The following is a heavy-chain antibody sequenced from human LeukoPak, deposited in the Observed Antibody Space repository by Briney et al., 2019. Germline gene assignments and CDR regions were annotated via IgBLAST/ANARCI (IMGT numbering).Heavy chain of an antibody. D-gene: IGHD2-2*01. J-gene: IGHJ4*02. CDR1: EYAFTGYY. V-gene: IGHV1-2*02. CDR3: ARDVGEYCSSTNCYASHY. Sequence: ASVKVSCKASEYAFTGYYIHWVRQAPGQGLEWMGWINPHSGGTNYAQKFQGGVTMTRDTSITTAYIELSSLRSDDTAVYYCARDVGEYCSSTNCYASHYWGQGTLVTVSS. CDR2: INPHSGGT.